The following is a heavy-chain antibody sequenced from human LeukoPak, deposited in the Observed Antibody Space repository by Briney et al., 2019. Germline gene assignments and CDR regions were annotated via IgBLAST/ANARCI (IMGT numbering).Heavy chain of an antibody. CDR2: IIPILGIA. D-gene: IGHD3-16*01. J-gene: IGHJ4*02. V-gene: IGHV1-69*04. CDR1: GGTFSSYA. Sequence: SVKVSCKASGGTFSSYAISWVRQAPGQGLEWMGRIIPILGIANYAQKFQGRVTITADKSTSTAYMELRSLRSDDTAVYYCARGVRGAPPGYWGQGTLVTVSS. CDR3: ARGVRGAPPGY.